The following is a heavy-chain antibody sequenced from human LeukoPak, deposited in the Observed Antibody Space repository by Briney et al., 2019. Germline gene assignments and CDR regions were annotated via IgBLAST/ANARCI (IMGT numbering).Heavy chain of an antibody. D-gene: IGHD6-19*01. CDR1: GFTVSSNY. J-gene: IGHJ3*02. V-gene: IGHV3-53*01. Sequence: GGSLRLSCAASGFTVSSNYMSWVRQAPGKGLEWVSVIYSGGSTYYADSVKGRFTISRDNAKNSLYLQMNSLRAEDTAVYYCAREEQWLVLAAFDIWGQGTMVTISS. CDR2: IYSGGST. CDR3: AREEQWLVLAAFDI.